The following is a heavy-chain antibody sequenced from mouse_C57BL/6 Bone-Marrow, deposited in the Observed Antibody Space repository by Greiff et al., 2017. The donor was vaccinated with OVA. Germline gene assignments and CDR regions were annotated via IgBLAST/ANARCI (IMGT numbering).Heavy chain of an antibody. CDR2: IWSDGST. D-gene: IGHD2-4*01. Sequence: QVQLKESGPGLVAPSQSLSITCTVSGFSLTSYGVHWVRQPPGKGLEWLVVIWSDGSTTYNSALKSRLSISKDNSKSQVFLQMNSLHTDDTPMDICARHRSTMIAGDDMDYWGQGTSVTVSS. J-gene: IGHJ4*01. CDR1: GFSLTSYG. V-gene: IGHV2-6-1*01. CDR3: ARHRSTMIAGDDMDY.